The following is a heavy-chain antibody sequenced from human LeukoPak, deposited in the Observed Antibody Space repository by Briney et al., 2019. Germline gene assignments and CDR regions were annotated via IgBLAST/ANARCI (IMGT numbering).Heavy chain of an antibody. V-gene: IGHV4-61*02. J-gene: IGHJ4*02. CDR1: GDSISSGSFY. CDR2: IYTSGST. CDR3: ARDERYDSSGYPFDY. Sequence: SQTPSLTCTVSGDSISSGSFYWSWIRQPAGRGLEWIGRIYTSGSTNYNPSLKSRVTISVDTSKNQFSLKLSSVTAADTAVYYCARDERYDSSGYPFDYWGQGTLVTVSS. D-gene: IGHD3-22*01.